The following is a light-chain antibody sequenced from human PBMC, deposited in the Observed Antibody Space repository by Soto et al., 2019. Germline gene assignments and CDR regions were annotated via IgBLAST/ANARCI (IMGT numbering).Light chain of an antibody. CDR2: GAS. V-gene: IGKV3-15*01. Sequence: RASQSVNSKLAWYQQKPGRAPRLLIYGASTRATGIPARFSGSGSGKEFSLCGLSLHAEQLSGYISQQDKNLWTSRQGTKVDIK. CDR1: QSVNSK. CDR3: QQDKNLWT. J-gene: IGKJ1*01.